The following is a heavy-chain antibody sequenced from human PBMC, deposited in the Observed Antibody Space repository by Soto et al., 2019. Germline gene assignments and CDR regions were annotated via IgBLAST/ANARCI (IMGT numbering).Heavy chain of an antibody. D-gene: IGHD3-22*01. Sequence: PGGSLRLSCVASGFTFSDHYMDWVRQAPGKGLEWVSAISGSGGSTYYADSVKGRFTISRDNSKNTLYLQMNSLRAEDTAVYYCEKDRGPLVVIGYYFDYWGQGTLVNVS. V-gene: IGHV3-23*01. CDR2: ISGSGGST. CDR1: GFTFSDHY. J-gene: IGHJ4*02. CDR3: EKDRGPLVVIGYYFDY.